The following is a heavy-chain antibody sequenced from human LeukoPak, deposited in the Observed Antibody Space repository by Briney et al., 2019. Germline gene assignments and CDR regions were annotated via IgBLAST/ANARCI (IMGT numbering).Heavy chain of an antibody. CDR3: ARGSDCSGGSCYSYWYFDL. Sequence: GGSLRLSCAASAFTFSSYWMHWVRQAPGKGLVCVSRINSDGSSTSYADSVKGRFTISRDNAKNTLYLQMNSLRAEDTAMYYCARGSDCSGGSCYSYWYFDLWGRGTLVTVPS. CDR2: INSDGSST. J-gene: IGHJ2*01. D-gene: IGHD2-15*01. V-gene: IGHV3-74*01. CDR1: AFTFSSYW.